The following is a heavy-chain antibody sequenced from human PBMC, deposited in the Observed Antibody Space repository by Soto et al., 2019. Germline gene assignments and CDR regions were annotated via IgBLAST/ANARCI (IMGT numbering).Heavy chain of an antibody. CDR3: ARDREAGYNFYYGMDV. Sequence: SETLSLTCSVSGADTNTYSWTWIRQPAGKGLEWIGRIYTSASINYNPSLKGRVTLSVDTSTNQVSLRLASVTAADTAIYYCARDREAGYNFYYGMDVWGQGTTVTVSS. CDR1: GADTNTYS. D-gene: IGHD6-19*01. V-gene: IGHV4-4*07. J-gene: IGHJ6*02. CDR2: IYTSASI.